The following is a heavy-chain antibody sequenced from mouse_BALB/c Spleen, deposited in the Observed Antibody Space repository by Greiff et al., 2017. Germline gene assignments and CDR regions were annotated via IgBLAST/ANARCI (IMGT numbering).Heavy chain of an antibody. V-gene: IGHV1-55*01. CDR3: ARGLRGYFDY. CDR2: IYPGSGST. Sequence: VQLQQPGAELVKPGTSVKLSCKASGYNFTSYWINWVKLRPGQGLEWIGDIYPGSGSTNYNEKFKSKATLTVDTSSSTAYMQLSSLASEDSALYYCARGLRGYFDYWGQGTTLTVSS. CDR1: GYNFTSYW. D-gene: IGHD2-4*01. J-gene: IGHJ2*01.